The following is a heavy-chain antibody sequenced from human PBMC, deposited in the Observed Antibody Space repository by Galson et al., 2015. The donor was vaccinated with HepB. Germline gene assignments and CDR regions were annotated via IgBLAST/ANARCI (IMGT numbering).Heavy chain of an antibody. V-gene: IGHV1-46*03. CDR2: INPSGGST. CDR1: GYTFTSYY. J-gene: IGHJ6*02. Sequence: SCKASGYTFTSYYMHWVRQAPGQGLEWMGIINPSGGSTSYAQKFQGRVTMTRDTSTSTVYMELSSLRSEDTAVYYCASGYGDFYYYYGMDVWGQGTTVTVSS. CDR3: ASGYGDFYYYYGMDV. D-gene: IGHD4-17*01.